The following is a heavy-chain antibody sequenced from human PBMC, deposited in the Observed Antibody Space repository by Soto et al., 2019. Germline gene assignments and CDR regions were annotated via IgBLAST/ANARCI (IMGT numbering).Heavy chain of an antibody. Sequence: QVHLVQSGVEVKTPGASVKVSCQASGYTFFTYDISWVRQAPGQGLEWMGWISTYSGDTKYAQKFQGRVTMTTDTSTTTAYVELGSLRSDYTAVYYCARHHGPTTSENWFDPWGQGTLVTVSS. CDR1: GYTFFTYD. CDR2: ISTYSGDT. J-gene: IGHJ5*02. D-gene: IGHD5-12*01. V-gene: IGHV1-18*01. CDR3: ARHHGPTTSENWFDP.